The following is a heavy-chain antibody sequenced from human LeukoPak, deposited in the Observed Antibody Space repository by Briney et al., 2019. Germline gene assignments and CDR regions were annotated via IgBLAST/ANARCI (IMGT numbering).Heavy chain of an antibody. V-gene: IGHV3-48*01. CDR1: GFTFSSYS. D-gene: IGHD2-21*01. CDR3: ARAGTYCGGDCLGAFDI. Sequence: QPGGSLRLSCAASGFTFSSYSMNWVRQAPGRGLEWVSYISSSSTIYYADSVKGRFTISRDNAKNSLYLQMNSLRAEDTAVYYCARAGTYCGGDCLGAFDIWGQGTMVTVSS. CDR2: ISSSSTI. J-gene: IGHJ3*02.